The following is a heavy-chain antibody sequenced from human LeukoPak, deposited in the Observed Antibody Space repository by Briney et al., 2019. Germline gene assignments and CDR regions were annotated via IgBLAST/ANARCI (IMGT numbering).Heavy chain of an antibody. CDR3: ARGRVSSSTWYSTYYYFFYMDF. D-gene: IGHD4-11*01. J-gene: IGHJ6*03. Sequence: SETLSLTCTVSDDSLTMYYWTWIRQPPGKGLEWIGYVYHTGSTKFTPSLNGRVSISRDTSKNFFSLRLRSVTAADTAVYFCARGRVSSSTWYSTYYYFFYMDFWGKGTTVTVSS. CDR2: VYHTGST. CDR1: DDSLTMYY. V-gene: IGHV4-59*01.